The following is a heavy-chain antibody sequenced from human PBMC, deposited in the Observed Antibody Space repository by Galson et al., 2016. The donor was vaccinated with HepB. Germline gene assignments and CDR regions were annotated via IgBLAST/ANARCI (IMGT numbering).Heavy chain of an antibody. CDR3: AKERLVRRIFDH. J-gene: IGHJ4*02. Sequence: SLRHSCAASGFVFSNFGLSWVRQAPGKGLEWVASISTRRTTYYSDSVQGQFTISRDNSNNTLYLQMNGLRAEDTAVYYCAKERLVRRIFDHWGQGTLLTVSS. D-gene: IGHD1-1*01. V-gene: IGHV3-23*01. CDR1: GFVFSNFG. CDR2: ISTRRTT.